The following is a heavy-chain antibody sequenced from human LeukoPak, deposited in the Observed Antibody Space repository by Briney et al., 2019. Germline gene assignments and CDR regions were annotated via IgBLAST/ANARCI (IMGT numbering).Heavy chain of an antibody. J-gene: IGHJ3*02. CDR1: GYAFTSYG. CDR2: ISAYNGNT. V-gene: IGHV1-18*01. Sequence: ASVKVSCKASGYAFTSYGISWVRQAPGQGLEWMGWISAYNGNTNYAPKLQGRVTMTTDTSTSTAYMELRSLRSDDTAVYYCAREDCCGGSCYSLSLTPVFHVFDIWGQGTLVTVSS. D-gene: IGHD2-15*01. CDR3: AREDCCGGSCYSLSLTPVFHVFDI.